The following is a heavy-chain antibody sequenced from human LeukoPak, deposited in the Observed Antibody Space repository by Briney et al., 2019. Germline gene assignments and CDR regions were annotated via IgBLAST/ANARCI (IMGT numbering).Heavy chain of an antibody. J-gene: IGHJ4*02. CDR1: GYTFTGYY. Sequence: PEASVKVSCKASGYTFTGYYMHWVRQAPGQRLEWMGRINPNSGGTNYAQKFQGRVTMTRDTSISTAYMELSRLRSDDTAVYYCAREGIVGATNLDYWGQGTLVTVSS. D-gene: IGHD1-26*01. CDR3: AREGIVGATNLDY. CDR2: INPNSGGT. V-gene: IGHV1-2*06.